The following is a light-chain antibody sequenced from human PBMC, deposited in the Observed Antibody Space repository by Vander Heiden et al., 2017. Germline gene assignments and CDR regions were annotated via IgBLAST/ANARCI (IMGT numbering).Light chain of an antibody. J-gene: IGKJ4*01. CDR3: QQYTNWPPLT. CDR1: QSVSSN. V-gene: IGKV3-15*01. Sequence: IVMTQSPAPLSVSPGERATLSCGATQSVSSNCAWYQQKLGRAPRHLIYGASTRANSIPARSSGSGSGTEFTLTISSLQSADFVVYYCQQYTNWPPLTFGGGTKVEFK. CDR2: GAS.